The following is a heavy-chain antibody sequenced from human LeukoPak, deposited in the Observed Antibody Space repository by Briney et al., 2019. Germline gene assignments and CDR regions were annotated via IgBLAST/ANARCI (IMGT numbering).Heavy chain of an antibody. J-gene: IGHJ4*02. D-gene: IGHD1-26*01. CDR3: ARDRYLGGSYPLVDY. CDR1: GFTFSDYY. Sequence: GGSLRLFCAASGFTFSDYYMSWIRQAPGKGLEWVSYISSSGSTIYYADSVKGRFTISRDNAKNSLYLQMNSLRAEDTAVYYCARDRYLGGSYPLVDYWGQGTLVTVSS. V-gene: IGHV3-11*01. CDR2: ISSSGSTI.